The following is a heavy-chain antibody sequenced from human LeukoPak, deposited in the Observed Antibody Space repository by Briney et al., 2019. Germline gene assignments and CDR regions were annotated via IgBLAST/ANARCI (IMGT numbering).Heavy chain of an antibody. CDR2: INRDGSST. CDR3: AKDLRGSHDY. J-gene: IGHJ4*02. V-gene: IGHV3-74*01. CDR1: GFTLSNYW. Sequence: PGGSLRLSCAASGFTLSNYWMHWVRQTPGKGLVWVSRINRDGSSTDYAASVKGRFTISRDNAKDTLYLQMNSLRAEDTAVYYCAKDLRGSHDYWGQGTLVTVSA. D-gene: IGHD1-26*01.